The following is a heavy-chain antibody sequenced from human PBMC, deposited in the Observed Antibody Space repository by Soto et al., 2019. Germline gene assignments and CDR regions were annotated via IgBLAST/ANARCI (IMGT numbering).Heavy chain of an antibody. CDR3: ARAAYSGWMALGYFDY. J-gene: IGHJ4*02. D-gene: IGHD6-19*01. V-gene: IGHV3-30-3*01. CDR1: GFTFSSYA. Sequence: QVQLVESGGGVVQPGRSLRLSCAASGFTFSSYAIHWVRQAPGKGLEWVAVISYDGSNKYYADSVKGRFTISRDNSKNTLYLEMNSLRAEDTAVYYCARAAYSGWMALGYFDYWGQGALVTVSS. CDR2: ISYDGSNK.